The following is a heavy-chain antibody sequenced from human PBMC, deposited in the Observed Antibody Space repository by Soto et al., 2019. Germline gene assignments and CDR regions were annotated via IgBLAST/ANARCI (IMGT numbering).Heavy chain of an antibody. Sequence: ASVKVSCKASGGTFSSYAISWVRQAPGQGLEWMGGIIPIFGTANYAQKFQGRVTITADESTSTAYMELSSLRSEDTAVYYCAREMDTAMVIGYWGQGTLVTVSS. D-gene: IGHD5-18*01. J-gene: IGHJ4*02. CDR1: GGTFSSYA. CDR3: AREMDTAMVIGY. CDR2: IIPIFGTA. V-gene: IGHV1-69*13.